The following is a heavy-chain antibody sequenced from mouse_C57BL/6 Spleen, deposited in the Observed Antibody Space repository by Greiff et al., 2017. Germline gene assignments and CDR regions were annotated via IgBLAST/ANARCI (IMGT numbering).Heavy chain of an antibody. V-gene: IGHV1-55*01. CDR3: ASDTTVVARGLAY. CDR2: IYPGSGST. J-gene: IGHJ3*01. Sequence: QVQLQQPGAELVKPGASVKMSCKASGYTFTSYWITWVKQRPGQGLEWIGDIYPGSGSTNYNEKFKSKATLTVDTSSSTAYMQLSSLTSEDSAVYYCASDTTVVARGLAYWGQGTLGTVSA. D-gene: IGHD1-1*01. CDR1: GYTFTSYW.